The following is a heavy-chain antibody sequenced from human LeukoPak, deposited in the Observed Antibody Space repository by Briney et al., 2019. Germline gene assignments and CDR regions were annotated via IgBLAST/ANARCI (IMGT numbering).Heavy chain of an antibody. Sequence: GGSLRLSCAASGFTFADYAMHWVRQAPGEGLEWVSLISGDGGSTYYADSVKGRFTISRDNSKNSLYLQMNSLRTEDTALYYCAKVGSSGWYSLPMHFDYWGQGTLVTVSS. CDR2: ISGDGGST. V-gene: IGHV3-43*02. CDR3: AKVGSSGWYSLPMHFDY. CDR1: GFTFADYA. D-gene: IGHD6-19*01. J-gene: IGHJ4*02.